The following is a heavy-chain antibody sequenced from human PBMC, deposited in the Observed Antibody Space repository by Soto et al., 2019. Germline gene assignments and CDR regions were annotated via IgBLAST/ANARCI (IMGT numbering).Heavy chain of an antibody. V-gene: IGHV3-30*18. D-gene: IGHD3-22*01. CDR1: GFTLGYYG. Sequence: QMWLVESGGGMVQPGRSLRLSCLVSGFTLGYYGTHWVRQAPGKGLEWVAHLSYDGVYTAYADSVKGRFTISSDSARITLFLQMDSLTTDDTAVYYCAKGQRGSSVGMDVWGQGTNVTVSS. CDR2: LSYDGVYT. J-gene: IGHJ6*02. CDR3: AKGQRGSSVGMDV.